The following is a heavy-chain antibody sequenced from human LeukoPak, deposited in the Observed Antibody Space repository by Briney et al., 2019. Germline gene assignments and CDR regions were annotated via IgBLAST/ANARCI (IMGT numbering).Heavy chain of an antibody. V-gene: IGHV1-18*01. D-gene: IGHD1-20*01. CDR1: GYTFTSYA. CDR3: ARDYNFREKYNWFDP. J-gene: IGHJ5*02. Sequence: ASVKVSCKASGYTFTSYAISWVRQAPGQGLEWMGWISAYNGNTNYAQKFLGRVTMTKDTSTSTAYMELRSLRSDDTAVYYCARDYNFREKYNWFDPWGQGTLVTVSS. CDR2: ISAYNGNT.